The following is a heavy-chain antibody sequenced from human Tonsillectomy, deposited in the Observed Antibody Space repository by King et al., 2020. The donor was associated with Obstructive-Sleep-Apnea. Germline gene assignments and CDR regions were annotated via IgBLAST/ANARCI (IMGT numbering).Heavy chain of an antibody. CDR3: ARDRYSSGEGPADY. V-gene: IGHV3-7*03. D-gene: IGHD6-19*01. CDR2: IKQDGSEK. J-gene: IGHJ4*02. Sequence: VQLVESGGGLVQPGGSLRLSCAASGFTFSSYWMSWVRQAPGKGLEWVANIKQDGSEKYYVDSVKGRFTISRDNAKNSLYLQMNSLRAEDTAVYYCARDRYSSGEGPADYWGQGTLVTVSS. CDR1: GFTFSSYW.